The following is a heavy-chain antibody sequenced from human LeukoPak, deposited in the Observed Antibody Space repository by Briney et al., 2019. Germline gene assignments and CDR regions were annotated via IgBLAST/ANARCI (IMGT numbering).Heavy chain of an antibody. J-gene: IGHJ4*02. D-gene: IGHD2-21*01. Sequence: SETLSLTCAVSGASMSGSDWWTWVRQPPGKGLEWIGEIYHSGSTNYNPSLKSRVTISVDKSKSHFSLKVTSVTAADTAVYYCARVVGNTNFDSWGQGALVTVSS. CDR2: IYHSGST. V-gene: IGHV4-4*02. CDR1: GASMSGSDW. CDR3: ARVVGNTNFDS.